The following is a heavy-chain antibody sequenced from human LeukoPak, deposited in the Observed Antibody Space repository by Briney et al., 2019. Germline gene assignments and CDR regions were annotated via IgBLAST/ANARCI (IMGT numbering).Heavy chain of an antibody. D-gene: IGHD6-19*01. J-gene: IGHJ3*02. Sequence: ASVKVSCKASGYTFTSYYMHWVRQAPGQGLEWMGIINPSGGSTSYAQKFQGRVTMTRDTSTSTVYMELSSLRSEDTAVYYCARGLQENLAWLQAFSAFDIWGQGTMVTVSS. CDR1: GYTFTSYY. CDR3: ARGLQENLAWLQAFSAFDI. V-gene: IGHV1-46*01. CDR2: INPSGGST.